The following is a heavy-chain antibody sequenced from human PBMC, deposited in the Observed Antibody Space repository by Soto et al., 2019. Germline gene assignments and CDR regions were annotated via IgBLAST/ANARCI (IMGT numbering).Heavy chain of an antibody. CDR3: ATNYGDYGAGDYFDY. D-gene: IGHD4-17*01. CDR1: GFTFSSYG. CDR2: ISYDGSNK. Sequence: VQLVESGGGVVQPGRSLRLSCAASGFTFSSYGMHWVRQAPGKGLEWVAVISYDGSNKYYADSVKGRFTISRDNSKNTLYLQMNSLRAEDTAVYYCATNYGDYGAGDYFDYWGQGTLVTVSS. J-gene: IGHJ4*02. V-gene: IGHV3-30*03.